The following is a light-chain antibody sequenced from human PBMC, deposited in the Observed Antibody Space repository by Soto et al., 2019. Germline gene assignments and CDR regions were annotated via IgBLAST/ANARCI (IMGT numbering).Light chain of an antibody. Sequence: QSVLTQPASVSGSPGQSIAISCTGTSNDVGSYNLVSWYQHHPGKAPKLMIFEGSKRPSGVSNRFSGSKSGNTPSLTISGLQAEDEADFYCCSYAGSNYYVFGTGTKVTVL. CDR1: SNDVGSYNL. V-gene: IGLV2-23*01. J-gene: IGLJ1*01. CDR2: EGS. CDR3: CSYAGSNYYV.